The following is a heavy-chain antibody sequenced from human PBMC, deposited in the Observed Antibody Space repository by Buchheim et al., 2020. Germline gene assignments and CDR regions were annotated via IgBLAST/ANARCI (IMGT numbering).Heavy chain of an antibody. CDR1: GFTFSSSA. J-gene: IGHJ5*02. CDR3: AKCTGSVLAGSSGWCNWFDP. CDR2: ISGSGGST. V-gene: IGHV3-23*01. D-gene: IGHD6-19*01. Sequence: EVQLLESGGALVQPGGSLTLSCAASGFTFSSSAMNWVRQAPGKGLEWVSTISGSGGSTYYADSVTGRFTISRDNSKNTLYLQMSSRRAEDTAVYYCAKCTGSVLAGSSGWCNWFDPWGQGTL.